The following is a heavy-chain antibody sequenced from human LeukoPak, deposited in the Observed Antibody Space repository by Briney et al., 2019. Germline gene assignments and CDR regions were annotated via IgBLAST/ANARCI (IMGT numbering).Heavy chain of an antibody. CDR1: GFTFSSYG. CDR3: ARDSNGVGYYYGMDV. CDR2: ISYDGSNK. Sequence: GRSLRLSCAASGFTFSSYGMHWVRQAPGKGLEWVAVISYDGSNKYYADSVKGRFTISRDNAKNSLYLQMNSLRAEDTAVYYCARDSNGVGYYYGMDVWGQGTTVTVSS. D-gene: IGHD2-8*01. V-gene: IGHV3-30*03. J-gene: IGHJ6*02.